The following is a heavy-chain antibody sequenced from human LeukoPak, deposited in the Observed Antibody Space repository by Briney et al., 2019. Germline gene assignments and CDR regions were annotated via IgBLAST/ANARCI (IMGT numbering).Heavy chain of an antibody. D-gene: IGHD1-26*01. CDR1: GFTFDDYA. V-gene: IGHV3-74*01. J-gene: IGHJ4*02. Sequence: PGGSLRLSCAASGFTFDDYAMHWVRQAPGKGLEWVSRIKGDGSSTSYADSVKGRFTISRDNAKNTLFLQMNSLRAEDTAVYYCVRDGVGAPPFDYWGQGALVTVSS. CDR2: IKGDGSST. CDR3: VRDGVGAPPFDY.